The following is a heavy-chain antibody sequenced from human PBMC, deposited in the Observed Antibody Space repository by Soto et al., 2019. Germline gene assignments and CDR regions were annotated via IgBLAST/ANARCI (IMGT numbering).Heavy chain of an antibody. CDR2: ISSSSSTI. CDR1: GFTFSSYS. CDR3: ARAGTYSGYDLVDY. D-gene: IGHD5-12*01. Sequence: GGSLRLSCAASGFTFSSYSMNWVRQAPGKGVERVSYISSSSSTIYYADSVKGRFTISRDNAKNSLYLQMNSLRAEDTAVYFCARAGTYSGYDLVDYCGQETLVTVSS. J-gene: IGHJ4*02. V-gene: IGHV3-48*01.